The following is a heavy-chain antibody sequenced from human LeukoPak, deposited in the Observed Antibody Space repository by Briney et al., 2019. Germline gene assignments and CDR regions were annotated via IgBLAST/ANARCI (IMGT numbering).Heavy chain of an antibody. Sequence: GGSLRLSCAASGFTFSSYSMNWVRQAPGKGLEWVSSISSSSSYIYYADSVKGRFTISRDNAKNSLYLQMNSLRAEDTAVYYCARDKAPSYYGGDYWGQGTLVTVSS. V-gene: IGHV3-21*01. CDR1: GFTFSSYS. D-gene: IGHD3-10*01. CDR2: ISSSSSYI. CDR3: ARDKAPSYYGGDY. J-gene: IGHJ4*02.